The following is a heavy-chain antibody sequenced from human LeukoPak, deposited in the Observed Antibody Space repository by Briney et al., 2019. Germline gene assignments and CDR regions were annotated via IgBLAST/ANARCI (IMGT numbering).Heavy chain of an antibody. D-gene: IGHD1-26*01. J-gene: IGHJ3*02. V-gene: IGHV3-53*01. Sequence: GGSLRLSCAASGFIVSTNYMSWVRQAPGKGLEWVSVLYSGGTTYYADSVKGRFTISRDNSKNTLYLQMNRLRVEDTAVYYCAKDAWDLDAFDNWGQGTMVTVSS. CDR2: LYSGGTT. CDR3: AKDAWDLDAFDN. CDR1: GFIVSTNY.